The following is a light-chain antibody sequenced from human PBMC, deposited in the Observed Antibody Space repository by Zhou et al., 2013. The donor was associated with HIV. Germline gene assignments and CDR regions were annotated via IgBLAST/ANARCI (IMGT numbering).Light chain of an antibody. CDR1: QSISSN. CDR2: GAS. Sequence: EIVLTQSPGTLSVSPGERATLSCRASQSISSNLAWYQQKPGQAPRLLIYGASSRATGIPDRFSGSGSGTDFTLTIGRLEPEDFAVYYCQQYGSSLWTFGQGTKVEIK. CDR3: QQYGSSLWT. V-gene: IGKV3-20*01. J-gene: IGKJ1*01.